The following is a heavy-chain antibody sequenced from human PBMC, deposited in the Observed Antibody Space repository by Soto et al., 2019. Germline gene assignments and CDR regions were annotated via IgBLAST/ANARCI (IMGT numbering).Heavy chain of an antibody. CDR3: ARRFFGGVTPLDAFDI. CDR2: IYYSGST. V-gene: IGHV4-59*08. Sequence: PSETLSLTCTVSGGSISSYYWSWIRQPPGKGLEWIGYIYYSGSTNYNPSLKSRVTISVDTSKNQFSLKLSSVTAADTAVYYCARRFFGGVTPLDAFDIWGQGTMVTVSS. D-gene: IGHD3-3*01. CDR1: GGSISSYY. J-gene: IGHJ3*02.